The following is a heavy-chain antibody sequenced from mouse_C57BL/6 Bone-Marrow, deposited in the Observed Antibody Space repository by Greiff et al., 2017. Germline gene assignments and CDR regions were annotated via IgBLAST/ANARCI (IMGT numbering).Heavy chain of an antibody. V-gene: IGHV1-81*01. Sequence: QVQLQQSGAELARPGASVKLSCKASGYTFTSYGISWVKQRTGQGLEWIGEIYPRSGNTYYNEKFKGKAQLTADKSSSTAYMELPRLTSEDSSGSFCARSYYYGSSYDYWGQGTTLTVSS. D-gene: IGHD1-1*01. CDR1: GYTFTSYG. CDR3: ARSYYYGSSYDY. J-gene: IGHJ2*01. CDR2: IYPRSGNT.